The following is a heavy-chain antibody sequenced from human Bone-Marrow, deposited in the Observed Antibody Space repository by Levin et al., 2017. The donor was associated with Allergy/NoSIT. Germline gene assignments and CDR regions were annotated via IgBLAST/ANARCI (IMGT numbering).Heavy chain of an antibody. D-gene: IGHD3-10*02. J-gene: IGHJ4*02. CDR3: ARRYVGLES. CDR1: GASVGSTGYF. V-gene: IGHV4-61*08. Sequence: SQTLSLTCTVSGASVGSTGYFCSWIRQPPGRGLEWIGHLSYSGTATYSPSLRSRVTISADTSKNQFSLSLSSVTAADTAIYYCARRYVGLESWGQGILVTVSS. CDR2: LSYSGTA.